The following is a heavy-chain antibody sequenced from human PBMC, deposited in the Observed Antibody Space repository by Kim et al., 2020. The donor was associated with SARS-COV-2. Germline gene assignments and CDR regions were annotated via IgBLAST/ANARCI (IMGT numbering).Heavy chain of an antibody. CDR3: AKDMGYSGYETLDY. Sequence: GGSLRLSCAASGFTFDDYAMHWVRQAPGKGLEWVSVISWNSGSIGYADSVKGRFTISRDNAKNSLYLQMNSLRAEDTALYYCAKDMGYSGYETLDYWGQGTLVTVSS. CDR2: ISWNSGSI. J-gene: IGHJ4*02. CDR1: GFTFDDYA. V-gene: IGHV3-9*01. D-gene: IGHD5-12*01.